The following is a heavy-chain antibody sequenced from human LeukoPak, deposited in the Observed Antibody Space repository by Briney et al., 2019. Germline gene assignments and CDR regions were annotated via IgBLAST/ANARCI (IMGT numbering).Heavy chain of an antibody. CDR2: IYYSGST. CDR3: SGRRGYYYGMDV. Sequence: SETLSLTCTVSGGSISSGGYYWSWIRQHPGKGLEWIGYIYYSGSTYYNPSLKSRVTISVDTSKNQFSLKLSSVTAADTAVNYCSGRRGYYYGMDVWGQGTTVTVSS. V-gene: IGHV4-31*03. J-gene: IGHJ6*02. CDR1: GGSISSGGYY.